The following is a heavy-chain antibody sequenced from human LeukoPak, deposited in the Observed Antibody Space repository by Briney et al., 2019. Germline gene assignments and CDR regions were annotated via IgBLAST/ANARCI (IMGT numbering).Heavy chain of an antibody. CDR3: ARDIAFDGTRPPDY. Sequence: GRSLRLSCAASGFTFSSYGMHWVRQAPGKGLEWVAVISYDGSNKYYADSVKGRFTISRDNSKNTLYLQMNSLRAEDTAVYYCARDIAFDGTRPPDYWGQGTLVTVSS. D-gene: IGHD3-3*02. CDR2: ISYDGSNK. V-gene: IGHV3-30*19. CDR1: GFTFSSYG. J-gene: IGHJ4*02.